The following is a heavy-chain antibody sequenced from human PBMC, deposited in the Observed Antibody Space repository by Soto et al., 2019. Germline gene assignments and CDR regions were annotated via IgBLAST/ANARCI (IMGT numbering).Heavy chain of an antibody. CDR1: GFTFSNTW. Sequence: PGGSLRLSCAASGFTFSNTWMYWVRQAPGKGLEWVSSIGNSGDTNYAGSVKGRFTISRENDRNALYLQMNSLRGGDTAVYFCVRAGVAPYYYYGMDVWGQGTTVTVSS. CDR2: IGNSGDT. D-gene: IGHD2-8*01. CDR3: VRAGVAPYYYYGMDV. J-gene: IGHJ6*02. V-gene: IGHV3-13*01.